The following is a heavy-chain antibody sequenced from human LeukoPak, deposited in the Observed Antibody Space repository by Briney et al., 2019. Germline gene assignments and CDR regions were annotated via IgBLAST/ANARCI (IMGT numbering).Heavy chain of an antibody. Sequence: GGSLRLSCAASGFTFSSYWMHWVRQAPGKGLVWVSRINSDGSSTSYADSVKGRFTISRDNAKNTLYLQMNSLRAEDTALYYCATNFFDNSGYYSFDYWGQGTLVTVSS. CDR2: INSDGSST. D-gene: IGHD3-22*01. CDR1: GFTFSSYW. CDR3: ATNFFDNSGYYSFDY. V-gene: IGHV3-74*01. J-gene: IGHJ4*02.